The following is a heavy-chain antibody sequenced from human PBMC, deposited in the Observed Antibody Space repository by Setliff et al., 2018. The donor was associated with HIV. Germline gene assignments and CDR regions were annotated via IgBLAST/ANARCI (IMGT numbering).Heavy chain of an antibody. CDR3: AREIVRVALEI. D-gene: IGHD3-16*02. Sequence: PSETLSLTCTFTRGSIHNHYCSWIRQPPGKGLEWIGFVYSSGSTSNSPSLRSRVTISVDTSKHQFYLQLNSVTAADTSVFYCAREIVRVALEIWGPGTAVTVSS. J-gene: IGHJ3*02. V-gene: IGHV4-4*08. CDR1: RGSIHNHY. CDR2: VYSSGST.